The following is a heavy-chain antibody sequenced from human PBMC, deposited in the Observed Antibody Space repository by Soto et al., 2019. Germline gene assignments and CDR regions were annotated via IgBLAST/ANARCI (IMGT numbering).Heavy chain of an antibody. Sequence: GGSLRLSCASSGFTFSTYTMNWVRQAPGKGLEWVSSINGRGNYIYYAESVKGRFTISRDNAKNSLYLQMNSLRAEDTAVYYCARDSHVGSGWQLTADYWGQGTLVTVSS. D-gene: IGHD6-19*01. CDR3: ARDSHVGSGWQLTADY. J-gene: IGHJ4*02. CDR1: GFTFSTYT. CDR2: INGRGNYI. V-gene: IGHV3-21*01.